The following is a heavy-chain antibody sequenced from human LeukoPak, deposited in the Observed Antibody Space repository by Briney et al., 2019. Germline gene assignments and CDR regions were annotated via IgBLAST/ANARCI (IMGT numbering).Heavy chain of an antibody. V-gene: IGHV5-51*01. CDR1: GYSFTNYW. D-gene: IGHD6-13*01. Sequence: GESLQISCKGSGYSFTNYWIGWVRQMPGKGLEWMGIIYPGDSDTRYSPSFQGQVTISADRSISTAYLQWSSLKASDTAMYYCARHSPYSSSWYYYGMDVWGQGTTVTVSS. CDR3: ARHSPYSSSWYYYGMDV. J-gene: IGHJ6*02. CDR2: IYPGDSDT.